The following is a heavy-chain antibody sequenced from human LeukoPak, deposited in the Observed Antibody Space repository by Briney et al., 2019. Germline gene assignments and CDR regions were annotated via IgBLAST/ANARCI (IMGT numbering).Heavy chain of an antibody. CDR1: GYTFTSYG. CDR2: ISAYNGNT. Sequence: ASVKVSCKASGYTFTSYGISWVRQAPGQGLEWMGWISAYNGNTNYAQKFQGRVTMTTDTSTSTAHMELRSLRSGDTAVYYCARQGYSGHSQGAADYWGQGTLVTVSS. J-gene: IGHJ4*02. D-gene: IGHD4-23*01. V-gene: IGHV1-18*01. CDR3: ARQGYSGHSQGAADY.